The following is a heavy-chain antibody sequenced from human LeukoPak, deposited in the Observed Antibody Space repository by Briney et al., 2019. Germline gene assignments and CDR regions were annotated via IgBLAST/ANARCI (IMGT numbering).Heavy chain of an antibody. J-gene: IGHJ4*02. CDR2: ISYDGSNK. V-gene: IGHV3-30*18. D-gene: IGHD6-19*01. CDR1: GFTFSSYG. CDR3: AKDRGIAVAGYFDY. Sequence: GGSLRLSCAASGFTFSSYGMHWVRQAPGKGLEWVAVISYDGSNKYYADSVKGRFTISRDNSKNTLYLQMNSLRAEDTAVYHRAKDRGIAVAGYFDYWGQGTLVTVSS.